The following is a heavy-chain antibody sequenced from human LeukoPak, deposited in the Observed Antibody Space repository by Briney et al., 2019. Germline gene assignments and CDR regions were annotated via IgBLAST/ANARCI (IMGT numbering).Heavy chain of an antibody. Sequence: GGSLRLSCAASGFTFSSYAMSWVRQAPGKGLEWVSAISGSGGGTYYADSVKGRFTISRDNSKNTLYLQMNSLRAEDTAVYYCAKASRDHYCSGGSCYSPHWGQGTLVTVSS. CDR2: ISGSGGGT. D-gene: IGHD2-15*01. V-gene: IGHV3-23*01. J-gene: IGHJ4*02. CDR1: GFTFSSYA. CDR3: AKASRDHYCSGGSCYSPH.